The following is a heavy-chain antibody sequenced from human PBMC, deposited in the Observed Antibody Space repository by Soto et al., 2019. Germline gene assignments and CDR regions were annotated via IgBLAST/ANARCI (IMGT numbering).Heavy chain of an antibody. Sequence: QVHLVESGGGVVQPGGSLTLSCSVSDFAFRLHGIHWVRHTPGKGLEWVAMIWHDGTRKYFRDSVRGRFTISRDSAKNKVYLQMNKLRGDDSALYFCARDRSSSYSHSMYLWGQGTNVTVSS. CDR3: ARDRSSSYSHSMYL. J-gene: IGHJ6*03. D-gene: IGHD2-15*01. CDR1: DFAFRLHG. CDR2: IWHDGTRK. V-gene: IGHV3-33*01.